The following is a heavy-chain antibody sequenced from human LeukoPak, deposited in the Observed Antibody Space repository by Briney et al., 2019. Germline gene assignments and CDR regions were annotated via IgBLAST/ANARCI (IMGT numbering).Heavy chain of an antibody. CDR2: INPSGGST. J-gene: IGHJ6*04. CDR3: ARDQRGSYYYYYYGMDV. D-gene: IGHD1-26*01. Sequence: GASVKVSCKASGYTFTRYYMHWVRQAPGQGLEWMGIINPSGGSTSYAQKFQGRVTMTRDTSTSTVYMELSSLRSEDTAVYYCARDQRGSYYYYYYGMDVWGKGTTVTVSS. CDR1: GYTFTRYY. V-gene: IGHV1-46*01.